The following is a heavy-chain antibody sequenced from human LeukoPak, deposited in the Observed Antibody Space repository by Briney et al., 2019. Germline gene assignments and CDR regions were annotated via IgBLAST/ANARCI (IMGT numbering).Heavy chain of an antibody. V-gene: IGHV2-5*01. Sequence: SGPTLGNPTQTLTLTCTFYGFSLSTNALGVGWIRQPPGKALEWLALIDWNDDKRYTPSLKSRLTITKATSKNRVVLTKTNMDPVDTATYYCAHRRGWGVSNYFDYGGQGTLVTVSS. J-gene: IGHJ4*02. D-gene: IGHD5/OR15-5a*01. CDR1: GFSLSTNALG. CDR2: IDWNDDK. CDR3: AHRRGWGVSNYFDY.